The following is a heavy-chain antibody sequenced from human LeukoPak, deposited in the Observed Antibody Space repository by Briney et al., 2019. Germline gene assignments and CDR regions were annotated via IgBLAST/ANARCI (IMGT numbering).Heavy chain of an antibody. CDR2: ISSSGNYI. J-gene: IGHJ4*02. Sequence: PGRSLRLSCAASGFTFSSYAMHWVRQAPGKGLEWVSSISSSGNYIYYADSVKGRFTISRDNAKNSLYLQMNSLRAEDTAVYYCARASMTTVVTPLDYWGQGTLVIVSS. CDR1: GFTFSSYA. D-gene: IGHD4-23*01. CDR3: ARASMTTVVTPLDY. V-gene: IGHV3-21*01.